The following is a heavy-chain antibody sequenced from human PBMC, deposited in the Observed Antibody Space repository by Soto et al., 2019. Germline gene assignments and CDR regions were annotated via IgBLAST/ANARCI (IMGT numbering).Heavy chain of an antibody. D-gene: IGHD6-19*01. CDR2: INPSGGST. CDR3: ARAYAGSGWYGYYYYYGMDV. J-gene: IGHJ6*02. Sequence: ASVKVSCKASGYTFTSYYMHWVRQAPGQGLEWMGIINPSGGSTGYAQKFQGRATMTRDTSTSTVYMELSSLRSEDTAVYYCARAYAGSGWYGYYYYYGMDVWGQGTTVTVSS. V-gene: IGHV1-46*01. CDR1: GYTFTSYY.